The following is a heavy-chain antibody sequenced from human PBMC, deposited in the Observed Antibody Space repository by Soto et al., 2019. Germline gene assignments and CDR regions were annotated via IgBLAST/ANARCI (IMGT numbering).Heavy chain of an antibody. V-gene: IGHV5-10-1*01. CDR2: IDPSDSYT. CDR1: GYSFTSYW. CDR3: ARGREQLGQSRYYYYYYMDV. Sequence: GESLKISCKGSGYSFTSYWISWVRQMPGKGLEWMGRIDPSDSYTNYSPSFQGHLTISADKSISTAYLQWSSLKASDTAMYYCARGREQLGQSRYYYYYYMDVWGKGTTVTVSS. D-gene: IGHD5-18*01. J-gene: IGHJ6*03.